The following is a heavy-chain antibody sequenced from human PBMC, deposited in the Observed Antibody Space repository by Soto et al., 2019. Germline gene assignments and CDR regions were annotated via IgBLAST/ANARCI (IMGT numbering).Heavy chain of an antibody. CDR2: TRNKANSYTT. J-gene: IGHJ4*02. D-gene: IGHD3-22*01. CDR3: AREETYYYDSSGYYDY. CDR1: GFTFSDHY. Sequence: GGSLRLSCAASGFTFSDHYMDWVRQAPGKGLEWVGRTRNKANSYTTEYAASVKGRFTISRDDSKNSLYLQMNSLKTEDTAVYYCAREETYYYDSSGYYDYWGQGTLVTVS. V-gene: IGHV3-72*01.